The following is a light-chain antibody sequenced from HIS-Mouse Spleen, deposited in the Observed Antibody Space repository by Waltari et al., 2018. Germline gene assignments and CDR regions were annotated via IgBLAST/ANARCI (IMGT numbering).Light chain of an antibody. V-gene: IGLV3-21*02. CDR1: ALPKKY. CDR2: DDS. J-gene: IGLJ2*01. Sequence: SYELTQPPSVSVSPGQTARITCSGDALPKKYAYWYQQKPGQAPVLVVYDDSDRPSGIPERFSGSNSGNTATLTISRVEAGDEADYYCQVWDSSSDHVVFGGGTKPTVL. CDR3: QVWDSSSDHVV.